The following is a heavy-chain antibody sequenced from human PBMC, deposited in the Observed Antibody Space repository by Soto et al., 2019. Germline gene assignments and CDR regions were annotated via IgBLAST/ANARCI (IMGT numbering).Heavy chain of an antibody. V-gene: IGHV4-59*01. CDR1: GGSISSYY. Sequence: SETLSLTCTVSGGSISSYYWSWIRQPPGKGLEWIGYIYYSGSTNYNPSLKSRVTISVDTSKNQFSLKLSSVTAADTAVYYCARSRRDISTGYTFDSWGQGTLVTVSS. CDR2: IYYSGST. CDR3: ARSRRDISTGYTFDS. D-gene: IGHD3-9*01. J-gene: IGHJ4*02.